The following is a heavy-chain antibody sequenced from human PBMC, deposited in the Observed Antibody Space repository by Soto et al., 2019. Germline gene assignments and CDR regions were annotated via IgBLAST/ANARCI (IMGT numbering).Heavy chain of an antibody. CDR1: GFTFDDYA. V-gene: IGHV3-9*01. Sequence: GGSLRLSCAASGFTFDDYAMHWVRQAPGKGLEWVSGISWNSGSIGYADSVKGRFTISRDNAKNSLYLQMNSLRAEDTALYYCAKAYSSPYYFDYWGQGTLVTVSS. J-gene: IGHJ4*02. CDR2: ISWNSGSI. CDR3: AKAYSSPYYFDY. D-gene: IGHD6-13*01.